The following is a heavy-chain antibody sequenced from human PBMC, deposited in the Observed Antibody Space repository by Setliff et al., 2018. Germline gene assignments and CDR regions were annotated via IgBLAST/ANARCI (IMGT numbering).Heavy chain of an antibody. CDR1: RFTFSGSS. CDR3: ARARYCSSTSCYYYYYMDV. Sequence: GGSLRLSCAASRFTFSGSSMHWVRQVPGKGLEWVAVISFDGSNKYYADSVKGRFTISRDSSRNTLYLQMNSLRAADTAVYYCARARYCSSTSCYYYYYMDVWGKGTTVTVSS. V-gene: IGHV3-30*04. J-gene: IGHJ6*03. CDR2: ISFDGSNK. D-gene: IGHD2-2*01.